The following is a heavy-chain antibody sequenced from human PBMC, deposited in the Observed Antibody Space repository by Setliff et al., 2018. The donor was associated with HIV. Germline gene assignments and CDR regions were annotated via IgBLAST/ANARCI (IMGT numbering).Heavy chain of an antibody. J-gene: IGHJ3*02. Sequence: GESLKISCAASGFTVSTYYMSWVRQAPGKGLEWVSSISSTSNYIYYADSVKGRFTISRDNAKNSLYLQMNSLRAEDTAVYYCARVTVDWGFGNAFDIWGQGTMVTVS. V-gene: IGHV3-21*01. CDR2: ISSTSNYI. CDR3: ARVTVDWGFGNAFDI. CDR1: GFTVSTYY. D-gene: IGHD7-27*01.